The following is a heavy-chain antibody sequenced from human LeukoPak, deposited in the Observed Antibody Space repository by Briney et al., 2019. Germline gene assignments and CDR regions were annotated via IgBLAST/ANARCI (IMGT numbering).Heavy chain of an antibody. Sequence: SETLSLTCTVSGGSISSYYWSWIRQPAGKGLEWIGRIYTSGSTNYNPSLKSRVTMSVDTSKNQFSLKLSSVTAADTAVYYCARDGYYYDSSGYTLATYYYYYMDVWGKGTTVTVSS. CDR1: GGSISSYY. J-gene: IGHJ6*03. CDR2: IYTSGST. CDR3: ARDGYYYDSSGYTLATYYYYYMDV. D-gene: IGHD3-22*01. V-gene: IGHV4-4*07.